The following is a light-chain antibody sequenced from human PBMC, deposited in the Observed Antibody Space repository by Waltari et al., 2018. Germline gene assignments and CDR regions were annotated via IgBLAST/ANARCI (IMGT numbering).Light chain of an antibody. CDR1: QSVLYSSNNKSY. Sequence: DIVMTQSPASLAVSLGERATINCKSSQSVLYSSNNKSYLAWYQHKPGQPPKLLIYWASTRESGVPDRFSGSGSGTDFTLTISSLQAEDVAVYYCQQYYSTPWTFGQGTKVEI. CDR3: QQYYSTPWT. V-gene: IGKV4-1*01. CDR2: WAS. J-gene: IGKJ1*01.